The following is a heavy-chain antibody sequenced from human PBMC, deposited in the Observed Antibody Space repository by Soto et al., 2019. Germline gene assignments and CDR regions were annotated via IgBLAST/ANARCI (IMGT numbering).Heavy chain of an antibody. CDR3: ARADLLWDSFDL. Sequence: EVQLLESGGDLVQPGGSLKLSRAASGFPFRNFAMAWVRQAPGKGLEWVSIISNSGSSTYHGDSVKGRFTTSRDNSKGTLSLHMRGVRIDDTAVYFCARADLLWDSFDLWGQGTLVTVSS. J-gene: IGHJ4*02. CDR2: ISNSGSST. D-gene: IGHD2-2*01. CDR1: GFPFRNFA. V-gene: IGHV3-23*05.